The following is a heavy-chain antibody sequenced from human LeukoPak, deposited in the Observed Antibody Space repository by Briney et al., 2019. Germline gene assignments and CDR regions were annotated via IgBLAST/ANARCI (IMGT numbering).Heavy chain of an antibody. V-gene: IGHV3-11*04. Sequence: GGSLRLSCAASGFTVSGDYMSWIRQAPGKGLEWVSYISSSGSTIYYADSVKGRFTISRDNAKNSLYLQMNSLRAEDTAVYYCAELGITMIGGVWGKGTTDTISS. CDR1: GFTVSGDY. CDR2: ISSSGSTI. CDR3: AELGITMIGGV. J-gene: IGHJ6*04. D-gene: IGHD3-10*02.